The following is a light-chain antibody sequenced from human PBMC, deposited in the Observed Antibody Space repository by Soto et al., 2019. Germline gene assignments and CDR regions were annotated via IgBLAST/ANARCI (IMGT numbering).Light chain of an antibody. CDR3: QAWDSSTAHVV. J-gene: IGLJ2*01. V-gene: IGLV3-1*01. CDR1: ELEYKY. CDR2: QDS. Sequence: SYELTQPPSVSVSPGQTASITCSGDELEYKYTCWYQQKPGQSPVLVIYQDSKPPSGIPERFSASTSGNTATLTISGTQSMDEADYYCQAWDSSTAHVVFGGGTKLTVL.